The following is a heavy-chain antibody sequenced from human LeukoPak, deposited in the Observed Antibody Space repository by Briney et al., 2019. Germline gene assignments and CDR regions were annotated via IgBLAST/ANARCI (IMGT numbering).Heavy chain of an antibody. CDR1: GFTFSDYY. J-gene: IGHJ5*02. V-gene: IGHV3-11*04. D-gene: IGHD6-6*01. CDR2: ISSSGSTI. Sequence: GGSLRLSCAASGFTFSDYYMSWIHQAPGKGLEWVSYISSSGSTIYYADSVKGRFTTSRDNAKNSLYLQMNSLRAEDTAVYYCTTSFEYSSSYRHDPWGQGTLVTVSS. CDR3: TTSFEYSSSYRHDP.